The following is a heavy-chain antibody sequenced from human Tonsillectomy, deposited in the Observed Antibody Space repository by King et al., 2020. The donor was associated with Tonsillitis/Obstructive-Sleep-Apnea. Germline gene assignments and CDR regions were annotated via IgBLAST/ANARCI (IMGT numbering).Heavy chain of an antibody. Sequence: VQLVESGGGLVHPGGSLRLSCAASGFTFSSYAMNWVRQAPGKGLEWVSTISNIGDSTYYADSVKGRFTISRDQSKNMLYLQMNSLMAEDTAVYYCAKVQGAYNWHGDDAFDIWGQGAMVTVAS. J-gene: IGHJ3*02. CDR3: AKVQGAYNWHGDDAFDI. CDR2: ISNIGDST. V-gene: IGHV3-23*04. CDR1: GFTFSSYA. D-gene: IGHD1-20*01.